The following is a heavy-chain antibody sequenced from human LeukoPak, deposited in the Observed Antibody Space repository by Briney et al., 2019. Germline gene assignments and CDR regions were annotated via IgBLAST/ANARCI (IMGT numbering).Heavy chain of an antibody. CDR3: ARDRQYYHDTNDFFSPLNY. J-gene: IGHJ4*02. D-gene: IGHD3/OR15-3a*01. Sequence: PSGTLSLTCAVYGGSFSGYYWSWIRQPPGKGLEWIGEINHSGSTNYNPSLKSRVTISVDTSSNHFSLTLRSVTAADTAFYYCARDRQYYHDTNDFFSPLNYWGQGILVIVSS. V-gene: IGHV4-34*01. CDR2: INHSGST. CDR1: GGSFSGYY.